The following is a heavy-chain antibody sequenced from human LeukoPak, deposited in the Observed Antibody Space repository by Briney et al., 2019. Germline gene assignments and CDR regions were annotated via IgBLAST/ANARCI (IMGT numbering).Heavy chain of an antibody. Sequence: GGSLRLSCAASGFTFSSYSMNWVRQAPGKGLEWVSSISSSSSYIYYADSVKGRFTISRDNAKNSLYLQMNSLRAEDTAVYYCARGSYYDFWSPDYWGQGTLVTASS. CDR2: ISSSSSYI. CDR3: ARGSYYDFWSPDY. CDR1: GFTFSSYS. V-gene: IGHV3-21*01. D-gene: IGHD3-3*01. J-gene: IGHJ4*02.